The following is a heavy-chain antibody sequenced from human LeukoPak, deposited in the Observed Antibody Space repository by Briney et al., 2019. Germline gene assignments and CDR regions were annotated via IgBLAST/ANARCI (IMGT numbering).Heavy chain of an antibody. J-gene: IGHJ4*02. Sequence: PGGSLRLSCAASGFTFSSYAMSWVRQAPGKGLEWVSAISGSGGSTYYADSVKGRFTISRDNSKNTLYLQMNSLRAEDTAVYYXAXERXXXYYXSGSYWRGTFDYWGQGTLVTVSS. D-gene: IGHD3-10*01. CDR3: AXERXXXYYXSGSYWRGTFDY. CDR2: ISGSGGST. V-gene: IGHV3-23*01. CDR1: GFTFSSYA.